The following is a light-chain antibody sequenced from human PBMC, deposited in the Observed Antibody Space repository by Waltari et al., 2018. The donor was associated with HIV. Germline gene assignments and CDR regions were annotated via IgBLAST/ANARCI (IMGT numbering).Light chain of an antibody. Sequence: QPRSVSGSPGQSVTISCTGTSSDVGGYNYVSWYQQHPGKAPKLMIYDVSKRPSGVPDRFSGSKSGNTASLTISGLQAEDEADYYCCSYACTYRVFGGGTKLTVL. CDR2: DVS. CDR1: SSDVGGYNY. V-gene: IGLV2-11*01. J-gene: IGLJ3*02. CDR3: CSYACTYRV.